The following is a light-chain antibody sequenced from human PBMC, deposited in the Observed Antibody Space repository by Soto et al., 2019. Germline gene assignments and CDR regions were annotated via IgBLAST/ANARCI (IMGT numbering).Light chain of an antibody. Sequence: ETVLTQFPGTLSLSPGARGTLSRMASPSFSSGHLAWYRQKPGQPPILLIYDTSFRATGVPERFSGGGSGTDFTLTISSLEPEDFAVYFCQQYDTSSWTFGQGTKVDIK. J-gene: IGKJ1*01. V-gene: IGKV3-20*01. CDR2: DTS. CDR1: PSFSSGH. CDR3: QQYDTSSWT.